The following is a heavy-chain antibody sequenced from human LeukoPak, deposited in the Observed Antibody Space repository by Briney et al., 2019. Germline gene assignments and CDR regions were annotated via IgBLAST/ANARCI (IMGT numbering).Heavy chain of an antibody. J-gene: IGHJ1*01. Sequence: PGRSLRLSCTASGFTFGGYAMSWVRQAPGKGLEWVGFIRSKAYGGTTEYAASVKGRFTISRDDSKSIAYLQMNSLKTEDTAVYYCSRDRYCSSTSCYPSAEYFQHWGQGTLVTVSS. CDR1: GFTFGGYA. CDR2: IRSKAYGGTT. D-gene: IGHD2-2*01. V-gene: IGHV3-49*04. CDR3: SRDRYCSSTSCYPSAEYFQH.